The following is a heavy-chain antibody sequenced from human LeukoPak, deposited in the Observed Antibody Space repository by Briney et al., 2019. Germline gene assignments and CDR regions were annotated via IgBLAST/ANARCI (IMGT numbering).Heavy chain of an antibody. Sequence: PGGSLRLSWAASGFTFSSYGMHWVRQAPGKGLESVAFIRYDGSNKYYADSVKGRFTISRDNSKNTLYLQMNSLRAEDTAVYYCAKDPGAHYYGSGSYRRGSYFDYWGQGTLVTVSS. CDR2: IRYDGSNK. CDR3: AKDPGAHYYGSGSYRRGSYFDY. J-gene: IGHJ4*02. CDR1: GFTFSSYG. D-gene: IGHD3-10*01. V-gene: IGHV3-30*02.